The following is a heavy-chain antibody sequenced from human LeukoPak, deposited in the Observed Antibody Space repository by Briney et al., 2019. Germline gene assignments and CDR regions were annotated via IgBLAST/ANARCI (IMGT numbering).Heavy chain of an antibody. CDR3: ARWGSIVGATFFDY. J-gene: IGHJ4*02. CDR2: ISSSGSTI. Sequence: GGSLRLSCAASGFTFSDYYMSWIRQAPGKGLEWVPYISSSGSTIYYADSVKGRFTISRDNAKNSLYLQMNSLRAEDTAVYYRARWGSIVGATFFDYWGQGTLVTVSS. D-gene: IGHD1-26*01. CDR1: GFTFSDYY. V-gene: IGHV3-11*01.